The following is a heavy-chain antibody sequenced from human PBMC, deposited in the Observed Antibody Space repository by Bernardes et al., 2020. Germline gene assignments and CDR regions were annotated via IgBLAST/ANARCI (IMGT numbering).Heavy chain of an antibody. V-gene: IGHV4-39*01. CDR1: GGSISCSSYY. Sequence: ATLSLTCTVSGGSISCSSYYWGWLRQPPGKGLEWIGSIYYSGSTYYNPSLKSRVTISVDTSKNQFSLKLSSVTAADTAVYYCARPDDVDYGDYVAFDIWGQGTMVTVSS. CDR3: ARPDDVDYGDYVAFDI. CDR2: IYYSGST. D-gene: IGHD4-17*01. J-gene: IGHJ3*02.